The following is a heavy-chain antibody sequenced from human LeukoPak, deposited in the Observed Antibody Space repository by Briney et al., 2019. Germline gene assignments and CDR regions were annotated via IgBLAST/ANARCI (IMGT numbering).Heavy chain of an antibody. CDR3: ATGTSGSYYVGIVRPIDY. CDR1: GYTLNELP. J-gene: IGHJ4*02. CDR2: FDPDDGET. Sequence: GASVKVSCKVSGYTLNELPIHWVRQAPGKGLEWMGGFDPDDGETVYAQMFQGRVTMTEDTSSDTASMELSSLRSEDTAVYYCATGTSGSYYVGIVRPIDYWGQGTLVTVSS. D-gene: IGHD1-26*01. V-gene: IGHV1-24*01.